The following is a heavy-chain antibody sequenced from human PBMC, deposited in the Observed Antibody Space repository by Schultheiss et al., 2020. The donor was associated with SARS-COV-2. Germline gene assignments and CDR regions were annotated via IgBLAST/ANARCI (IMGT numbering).Heavy chain of an antibody. CDR1: GGSFSNYT. J-gene: IGHJ4*02. CDR3: ARGRSGSYPREFDY. D-gene: IGHD1-26*01. CDR2: IIPIFGTA. Sequence: SVKVSCKASGGSFSNYTINWVRQAPGQGLEWMGGIIPIFGTANYAQKFQGGVTITADESTSTAYMELSSLRSEDTAVYYCARGRSGSYPREFDYWGQGTLVTVSS. V-gene: IGHV1-69*13.